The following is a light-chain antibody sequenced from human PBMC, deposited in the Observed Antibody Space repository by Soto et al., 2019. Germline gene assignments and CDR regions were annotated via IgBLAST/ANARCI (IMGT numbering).Light chain of an antibody. J-gene: IGLJ3*02. Sequence: QSALTQPASVSGSPGQSITISCTGTSSDVGAYNFVSWYQHHPGRAPKLIIYEVTIRPSGVSNRFSGSKSGNTASLTISGLQAEDEADYYCSSYTSSSTLVFGGGTKVTVL. CDR2: EVT. CDR3: SSYTSSSTLV. V-gene: IGLV2-14*01. CDR1: SSDVGAYNF.